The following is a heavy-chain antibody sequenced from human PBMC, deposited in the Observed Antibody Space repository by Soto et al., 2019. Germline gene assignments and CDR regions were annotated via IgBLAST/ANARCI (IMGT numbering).Heavy chain of an antibody. D-gene: IGHD3-9*01. Sequence: PSETLSLTCAVYGGSFSGYYWSWIHQPPGKGLEWIGEINHSGSTNYNPSLKSRVTISVDTSKNQFSLKLSSVTAADTAVYYCARNILTRTPYYMDVWGKGTTVTVSS. V-gene: IGHV4-34*01. CDR3: ARNILTRTPYYMDV. J-gene: IGHJ6*03. CDR1: GGSFSGYY. CDR2: INHSGST.